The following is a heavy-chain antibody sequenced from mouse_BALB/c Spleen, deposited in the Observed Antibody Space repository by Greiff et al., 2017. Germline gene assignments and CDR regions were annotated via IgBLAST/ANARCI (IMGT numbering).Heavy chain of an antibody. CDR3: ARQYYYGSSYYFDY. CDR2: ISSGGGST. D-gene: IGHD1-1*01. Sequence: EVKLMESGGGLVKPGGSLKLSCAASGFAFSSYDMSWVRQTPEKRLEWVAYISSGGGSTYYPDTVKGRFTISRDNAKNTLYLQMSSLKSEDTAMYYCARQYYYGSSYYFDYWGQGTTLTVSS. J-gene: IGHJ2*01. V-gene: IGHV5-12-1*01. CDR1: GFAFSSYD.